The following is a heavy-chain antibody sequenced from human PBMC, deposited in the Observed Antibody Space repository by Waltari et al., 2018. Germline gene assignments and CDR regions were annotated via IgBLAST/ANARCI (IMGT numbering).Heavy chain of an antibody. J-gene: IGHJ4*02. CDR2: MNPNSGNT. Sequence: QVQLVQSGAEVKKPGASVKVSCKASGYTFTSYYMHWVRQATGQGLEWMGWMNPNSGNTGYAQKFQGRVTMTRNTSISTAYMELSSLRSEDTAVYYCARGPSHRVGATRIWGQGTLVTVSS. CDR1: GYTFTSYY. CDR3: ARGPSHRVGATRI. V-gene: IGHV1-8*02. D-gene: IGHD1-26*01.